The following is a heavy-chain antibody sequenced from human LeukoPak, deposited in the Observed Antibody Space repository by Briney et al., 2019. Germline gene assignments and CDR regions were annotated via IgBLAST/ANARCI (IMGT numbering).Heavy chain of an antibody. CDR2: IYYSGST. CDR3: ARRAILGAFDI. J-gene: IGHJ3*02. CDR1: GGSISSYY. V-gene: IGHV4-59*08. Sequence: SETLSLTCTVSGGSISSYYWSWIRQPPGKGLEWIGYIYYSGSTNYNPSLKSRVTISVDTSKNQFSLKLSSVTAADTAVYYCARRAILGAFDIRGQGTMVTVSS. D-gene: IGHD2-2*01.